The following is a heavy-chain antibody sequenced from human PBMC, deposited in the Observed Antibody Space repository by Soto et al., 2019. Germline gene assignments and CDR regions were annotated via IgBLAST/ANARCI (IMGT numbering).Heavy chain of an antibody. V-gene: IGHV1-69*13. Sequence: ASVKVSCKASGGTFSSYAISWVRQAPGQGLEWMGGIIPIFGTANYAQKFQGRVTITADESTSTAYMELSSLRSEDTAVYYCARDRGWMASPDYWGQGTLVTVSS. J-gene: IGHJ4*02. CDR2: IIPIFGTA. CDR1: GGTFSSYA. D-gene: IGHD3-10*01. CDR3: ARDRGWMASPDY.